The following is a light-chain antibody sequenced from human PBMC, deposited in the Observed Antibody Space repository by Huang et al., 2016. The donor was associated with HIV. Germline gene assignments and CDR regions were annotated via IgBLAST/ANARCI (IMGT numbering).Light chain of an antibody. J-gene: IGKJ3*01. CDR2: DAS. CDR1: QSVSSY. CDR3: QQRSNWPRFT. Sequence: EIVLTQSPATLSLSPGERATLSCRASQSVSSYLAWYQQKPGQAPRLLIYDASNRATCIPARFSGSGSGTDFTLTISSLEPEDFAVYYCQQRSNWPRFTFGPGTKVDIK. V-gene: IGKV3-11*01.